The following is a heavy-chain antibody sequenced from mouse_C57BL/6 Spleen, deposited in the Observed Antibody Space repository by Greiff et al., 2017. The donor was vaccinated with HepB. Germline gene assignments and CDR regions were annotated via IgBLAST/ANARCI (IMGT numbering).Heavy chain of an antibody. Sequence: EVKLVESGGGLVQPGGSLKLSCAASGFTFSDYYMYWVRQTPEKRLEWVAYISNGGGSTYYPDTVKGRFTLSRDNAKNTLYLQMSRLKSEDTAMYYCARDYYGSSSSWFAYWGQGTLVTVSA. CDR2: ISNGGGST. J-gene: IGHJ3*01. D-gene: IGHD1-1*01. V-gene: IGHV5-12*01. CDR3: ARDYYGSSSSWFAY. CDR1: GFTFSDYY.